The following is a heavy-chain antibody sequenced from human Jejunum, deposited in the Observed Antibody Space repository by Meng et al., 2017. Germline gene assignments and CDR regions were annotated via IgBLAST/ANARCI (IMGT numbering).Heavy chain of an antibody. D-gene: IGHD1-7*01. CDR1: GGFSSIYW. J-gene: IGHJ4*02. Sequence: GQPKGPGQGLGRPSGALSPTCAVSGGFSSIYWWSWLRQPPGKGLEWIGEMHQSGSSNYNPSLKSRLTMSVDEYKNHFSLKLNSVTAADTAVYYCARGWKYAWFNWGQGTLVTVSS. V-gene: IGHV4-4*02. CDR2: MHQSGSS. CDR3: ARGWKYAWFN.